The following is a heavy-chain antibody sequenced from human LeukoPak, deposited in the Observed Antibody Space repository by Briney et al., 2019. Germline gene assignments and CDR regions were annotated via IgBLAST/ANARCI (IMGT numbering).Heavy chain of an antibody. CDR1: GASISSYY. J-gene: IGHJ4*02. CDR3: ARDTRYYDNSGYYYFDY. Sequence: SETLSLTCTDSGASISSYYWNWIRQPPGKGLEWIGYMHYSGSTNYNPSLKSRVTISVDTSKHQFSLKLNSVTSADTAVYYCARDTRYYDNSGYYYFDYWGRGTLVTVSS. CDR2: MHYSGST. D-gene: IGHD3-22*01. V-gene: IGHV4-59*01.